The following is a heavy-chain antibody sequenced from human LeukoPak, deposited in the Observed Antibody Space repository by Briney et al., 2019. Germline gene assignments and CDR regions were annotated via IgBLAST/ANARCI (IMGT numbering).Heavy chain of an antibody. J-gene: IGHJ3*01. CDR1: GGSISSYS. D-gene: IGHD3-10*01. Sequence: SETLSLTCTVSGGSISSYSWSWIRQPPGKGLEWIGWIYTTGRPNYNPSLKSRATISIDTSKNQFSLKLSSVTAADTAVYFCVRIYYGSESRDAFDVWGQGTMVTVSS. CDR3: VRIYYGSESRDAFDV. V-gene: IGHV4-4*09. CDR2: IYTTGRP.